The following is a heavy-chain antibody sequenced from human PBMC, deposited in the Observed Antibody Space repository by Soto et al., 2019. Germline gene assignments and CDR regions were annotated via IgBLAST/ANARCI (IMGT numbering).Heavy chain of an antibody. J-gene: IGHJ3*02. D-gene: IGHD3-3*01. V-gene: IGHV4-61*01. CDR2: ISYSGTT. Sequence: SETLSLTCSVSGGSISISTYYWSWIRQPPGKGLEWIGYISYSGTTNYSPSLKSRVTIPVDTSKNQFSLKLSSVTAADTAVYYCASSGDFWSQGAFDIWGQGTMVTVSS. CDR1: GGSISISTYY. CDR3: ASSGDFWSQGAFDI.